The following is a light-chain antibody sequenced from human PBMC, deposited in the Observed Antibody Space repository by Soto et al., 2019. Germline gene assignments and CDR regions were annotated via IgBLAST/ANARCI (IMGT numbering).Light chain of an antibody. CDR2: ASS. V-gene: IGKV1-39*01. CDR1: QSISSY. J-gene: IGKJ2*01. Sequence: DIQMTQSPSSLSISVGDGVTITCRASQSISSYLNWYQQKPGKAPKLQIYASSNLQSGVPSRFSGSGSGTDFTLTISSLQPEDFATYYCQQSYITPYTFGQGTKLDI. CDR3: QQSYITPYT.